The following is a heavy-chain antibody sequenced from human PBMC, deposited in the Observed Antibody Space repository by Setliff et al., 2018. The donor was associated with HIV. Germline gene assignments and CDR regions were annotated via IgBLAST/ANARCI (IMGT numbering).Heavy chain of an antibody. CDR1: DASINSNNYY. CDR3: SRLTRSSTTPSKGRFDP. Sequence: SETLSLTCSISDASINSNNYYWVWIRQTPGKGLEWIGSIDYSGTAYYNPSLKSRLIISVETSKNQFSLNLSSMSAADTAVYFCSRLTRSSTTPSKGRFDPWGQGTLVTVSS. V-gene: IGHV4-39*01. D-gene: IGHD2-2*01. CDR2: IDYSGTA. J-gene: IGHJ5*02.